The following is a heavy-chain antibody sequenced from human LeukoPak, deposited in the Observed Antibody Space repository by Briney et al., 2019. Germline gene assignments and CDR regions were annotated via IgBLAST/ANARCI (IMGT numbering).Heavy chain of an antibody. D-gene: IGHD6-13*01. CDR3: SAGTVDYYYYYGMDV. CDR1: GGSISSYY. J-gene: IGHJ6*02. V-gene: IGHV4-59*08. Sequence: SETLSLTCTVSGGSISSYYWSWIRQPPGKGLEWIGYIYYSGSTNYNPSLKSRVTISVDTSKNQFSLKLSSVTAADTAVYYCSAGTVDYYYYYGMDVWGQGTTVAVS. CDR2: IYYSGST.